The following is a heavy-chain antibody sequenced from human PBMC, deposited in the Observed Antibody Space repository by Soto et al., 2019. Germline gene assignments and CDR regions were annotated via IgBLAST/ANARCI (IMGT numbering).Heavy chain of an antibody. D-gene: IGHD6-6*01. Sequence: GGSLRLSCAASGFTFSSYGMHWVRQAPGKGLEWVAVIWYDGSNKYYADSVKGRFTISRDNSKNTLYLQMNSLRAEDTAVYYCARYSSSSLGVNYYYYMDVWGKGTTVTVSS. J-gene: IGHJ6*03. CDR1: GFTFSSYG. CDR3: ARYSSSSLGVNYYYYMDV. CDR2: IWYDGSNK. V-gene: IGHV3-33*01.